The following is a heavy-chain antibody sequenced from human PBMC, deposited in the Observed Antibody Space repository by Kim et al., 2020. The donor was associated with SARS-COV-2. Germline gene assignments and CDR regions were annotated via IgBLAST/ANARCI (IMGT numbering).Heavy chain of an antibody. Sequence: ASVKVSCKASGYTFTSYAMHWVRQAPGQRLEWMGWNNAGNGNTKYSQKFQGRVTITRDTSASTAYMELSSLRSEDTAVYYCARDFGYYDSSGYYGYWGQGTLVTVSS. CDR3: ARDFGYYDSSGYYGY. CDR2: NNAGNGNT. J-gene: IGHJ4*02. D-gene: IGHD3-22*01. V-gene: IGHV1-3*01. CDR1: GYTFTSYA.